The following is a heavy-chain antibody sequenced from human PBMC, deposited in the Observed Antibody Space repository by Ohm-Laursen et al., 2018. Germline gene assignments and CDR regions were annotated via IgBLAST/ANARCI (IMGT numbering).Heavy chain of an antibody. D-gene: IGHD3-22*01. J-gene: IGHJ4*02. V-gene: IGHV4-39*01. CDR3: ARTITLIVDY. CDR1: GGSIISSSHY. CDR2: IYYSGTT. Sequence: GTLSLTCAVSGGSIISSSHYWGWIRQPPGKGLEWIGSIYYSGTTYYNPSLKSRITISVATSKNQFSLKLSSVTAADTAVYYCARTITLIVDYWGQGTLVTVSS.